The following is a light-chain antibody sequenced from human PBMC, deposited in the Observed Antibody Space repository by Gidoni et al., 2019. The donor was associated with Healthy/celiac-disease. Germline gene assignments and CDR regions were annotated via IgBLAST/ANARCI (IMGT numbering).Light chain of an antibody. CDR2: SNN. Sequence: QSVLTPPPSASGTPGQRVTISCAGSSSNIGSNTVNWYQQRPGTAPKLLIDSNNQRPSGVPDRCSGSKSGTSASLAISGLQSEDEADYYCAAWDDSLNGPGVVFGGGTKLTVL. V-gene: IGLV1-44*01. CDR3: AAWDDSLNGPGVV. J-gene: IGLJ2*01. CDR1: SSNIGSNT.